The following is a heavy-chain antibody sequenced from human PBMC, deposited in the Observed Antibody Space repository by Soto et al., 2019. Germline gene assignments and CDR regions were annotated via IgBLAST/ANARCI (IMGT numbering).Heavy chain of an antibody. CDR1: GYTFTSYG. CDR3: ARAYDFWSGLDYYYGMDV. D-gene: IGHD3-3*01. V-gene: IGHV1-18*01. Sequence: ASVKVSCKASGYTFTSYGISWVRQAPGQGLEWMGWISAYNGNTNYAQKLQGRVTMTTDTSTSTAYMELRSLRSDDTAVYYCARAYDFWSGLDYYYGMDVWGQGTTVTVSS. J-gene: IGHJ6*02. CDR2: ISAYNGNT.